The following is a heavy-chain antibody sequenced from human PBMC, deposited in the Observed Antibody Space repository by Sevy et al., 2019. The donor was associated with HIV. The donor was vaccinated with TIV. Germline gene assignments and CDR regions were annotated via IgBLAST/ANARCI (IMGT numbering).Heavy chain of an antibody. Sequence: GGSLRLSCAASGFTFSSYSMNWVRQALGKGLEWVSYISSISSTIYYADSVKGRFTISRDNAKNSLYLQMNSLRDEDTAVYYCARDFRYYYGSGSYLSLDYWGQGTLVTVSS. D-gene: IGHD3-10*01. CDR1: GFTFSSYS. CDR2: ISSISSTI. J-gene: IGHJ4*02. CDR3: ARDFRYYYGSGSYLSLDY. V-gene: IGHV3-48*02.